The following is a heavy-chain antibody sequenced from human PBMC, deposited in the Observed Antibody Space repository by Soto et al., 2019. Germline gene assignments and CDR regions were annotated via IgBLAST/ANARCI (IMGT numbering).Heavy chain of an antibody. CDR2: ITANSGST. CDR1: GFTFSSYA. D-gene: IGHD1-1*01. V-gene: IGHV3-23*01. CDR3: AKESWKNYFEN. Sequence: GSLRLSCAASGFTFSSYAMVWVRQAPGKGLEWVSTITANSGSTAYGDSVKGRFTISRDNSKSTLYLQMNSLGAEDTAIYYCAKESWKNYFENWGQGTLVTVSS. J-gene: IGHJ4*02.